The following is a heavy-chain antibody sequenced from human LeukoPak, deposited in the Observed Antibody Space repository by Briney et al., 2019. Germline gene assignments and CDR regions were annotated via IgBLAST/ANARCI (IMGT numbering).Heavy chain of an antibody. Sequence: SETLSLTCTVSGGSISSYYWSWIRQPPGKGLEWIGSIYYSGSTYYNPSPKSRVTISVDTSKNQFSLKLSSVTAADTAVYYCARHEPLGRGAWDYWGQGILVTVSS. V-gene: IGHV4-59*08. J-gene: IGHJ4*02. D-gene: IGHD1-14*01. CDR3: ARHEPLGRGAWDY. CDR1: GGSISSYY. CDR2: IYYSGST.